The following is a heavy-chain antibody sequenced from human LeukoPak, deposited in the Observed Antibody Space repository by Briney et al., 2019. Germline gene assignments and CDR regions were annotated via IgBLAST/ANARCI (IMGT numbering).Heavy chain of an antibody. CDR2: IHYDGSNK. V-gene: IGHV3-30*02. D-gene: IGHD5-18*01. CDR3: AKDHQGGYSYGAFDY. J-gene: IGHJ4*02. Sequence: TGRSLRLSCGASGFTFSNYAMHWVRQAPGKGLEWVALIHYDGSNKYYTDSVKGRFTISRDNSKNTLYLQLNSLRAEDTAVYYCAKDHQGGYSYGAFDYWGQGTLVTVSS. CDR1: GFTFSNYA.